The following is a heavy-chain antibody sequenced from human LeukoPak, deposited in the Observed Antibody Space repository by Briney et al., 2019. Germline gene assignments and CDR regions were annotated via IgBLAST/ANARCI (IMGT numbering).Heavy chain of an antibody. CDR3: ARSTTYYYDSSGYYRD. V-gene: IGHV4-39*01. Sequence: PSETLSLTCIVSGVSISSSNYYWGWVRQPPGKGLEWIGNIYSSGSTYYNSSLKSRVTISIDTSNNQVSLKMSSMTAADTAVYYCARSTTYYYDSSGYYRDWGQGTLATVSS. D-gene: IGHD3-22*01. CDR2: IYSSGST. J-gene: IGHJ4*02. CDR1: GVSISSSNYY.